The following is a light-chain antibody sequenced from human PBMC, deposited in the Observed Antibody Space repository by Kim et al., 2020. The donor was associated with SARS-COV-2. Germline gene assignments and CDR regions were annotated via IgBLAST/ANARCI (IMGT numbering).Light chain of an antibody. CDR3: QTWDSVTRVV. Sequence: VSPGQTASLSCSGDKLGHKHACWDQQKPGRSPVLVIYEDNKRPSGIPERFSGSTSGNTATLTISGTQAIDEGDYYCQTWDSVTRVVFGGGTQLTVL. CDR1: KLGHKH. J-gene: IGLJ2*01. CDR2: EDN. V-gene: IGLV3-1*01.